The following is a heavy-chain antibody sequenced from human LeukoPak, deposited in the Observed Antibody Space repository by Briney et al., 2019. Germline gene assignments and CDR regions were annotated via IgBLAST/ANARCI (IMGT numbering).Heavy chain of an antibody. CDR3: ARGEIAAAAHDT. D-gene: IGHD6-13*01. Sequence: GGSLRLSCAASVLTFTEFYMSWIRQAPGKGLEWISYISISGTYTNYADSVKGRLPISRDNARNSLYLQLNSLRAEGPAVYYFARGEIAAAAHDTWGQGTLVTVSS. V-gene: IGHV3-11*05. J-gene: IGHJ4*02. CDR2: ISISGTYT. CDR1: VLTFTEFY.